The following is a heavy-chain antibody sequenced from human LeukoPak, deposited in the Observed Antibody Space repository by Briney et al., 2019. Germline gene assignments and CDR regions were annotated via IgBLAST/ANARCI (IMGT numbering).Heavy chain of an antibody. CDR2: INSDESST. Sequence: PGGSLRLSCAASGFAFSNYWMHWVRQAPEKGLVWVSRINSDESSTGYADSVKGRFTISRDNAKNTLFLQMNSLRAEDTAVYYCASGLVAARPARDFDIWGQGTMVTVSS. CDR3: ASGLVAARPARDFDI. J-gene: IGHJ3*02. D-gene: IGHD6-6*01. CDR1: GFAFSNYW. V-gene: IGHV3-74*01.